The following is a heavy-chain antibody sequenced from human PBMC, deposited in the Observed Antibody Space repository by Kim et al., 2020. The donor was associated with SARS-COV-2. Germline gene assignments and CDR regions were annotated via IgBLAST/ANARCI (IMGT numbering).Heavy chain of an antibody. CDR1: GFTFSSYG. J-gene: IGHJ6*02. CDR3: AKDFSYSSSWAIRYDSSGYYWYYYGMDV. V-gene: IGHV3-30*18. CDR2: ISYDGSNK. Sequence: GGSLRLSCAASGFTFSSYGMHWVRQAPGKGLEWVAVISYDGSNKYYADSVKGRFTISRDNSKNTLYLQMNSLRAEDTAVYYCAKDFSYSSSWAIRYDSSGYYWYYYGMDVWGQGTTVTVYS. D-gene: IGHD3-22*01.